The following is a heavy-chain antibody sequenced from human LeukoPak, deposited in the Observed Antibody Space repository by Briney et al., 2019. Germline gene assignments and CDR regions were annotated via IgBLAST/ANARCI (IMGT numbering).Heavy chain of an antibody. Sequence: PGGSLRLSCAASGFIVSSNYMSWVRQPPGKGLEWVSIIYSSGNTYYADSVKGRFTITRDNSKNTLSLQMNSLRVEDTAVYYCVSHSDSLTSYSFDYWGQGTLVTVSS. J-gene: IGHJ4*02. CDR3: VSHSDSLTSYSFDY. CDR1: GFIVSSNY. V-gene: IGHV3-53*01. CDR2: IYSSGNT. D-gene: IGHD3-9*01.